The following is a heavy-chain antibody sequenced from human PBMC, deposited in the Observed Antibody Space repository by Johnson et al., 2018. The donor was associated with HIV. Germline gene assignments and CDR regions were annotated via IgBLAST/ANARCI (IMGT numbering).Heavy chain of an antibody. J-gene: IGHJ3*02. V-gene: IGHV3-30*04. Sequence: VQLVESGGGLVQPGGSLRLSCAASGFTFSSHPMHWVRQAPGKGLEWVAVISYDGSNKYYADSVKGQFTISRDNSKNSLHLQMNSLRAEDTAVYYCARIRVAVITEVGAFDIWGQGTMVTVSS. CDR2: ISYDGSNK. CDR3: ARIRVAVITEVGAFDI. CDR1: GFTFSSHP. D-gene: IGHD3-22*01.